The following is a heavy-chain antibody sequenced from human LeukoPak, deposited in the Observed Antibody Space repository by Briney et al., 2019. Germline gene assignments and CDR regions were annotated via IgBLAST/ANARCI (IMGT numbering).Heavy chain of an antibody. D-gene: IGHD2-15*01. Sequence: GGSLRLSCAASGFTFSSYGMHWVRQAPGKGLEWVAVIWYDGSNKYYADSVKGRFTISRDNSKNTLYPQMNSLRAEDTAVYYCARDLRWSHYWYFDLWGRGTLVTVSS. J-gene: IGHJ2*01. CDR2: IWYDGSNK. CDR1: GFTFSSYG. V-gene: IGHV3-33*01. CDR3: ARDLRWSHYWYFDL.